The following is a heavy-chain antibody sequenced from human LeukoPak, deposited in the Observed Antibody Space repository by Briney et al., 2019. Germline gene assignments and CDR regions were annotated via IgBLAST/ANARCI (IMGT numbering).Heavy chain of an antibody. V-gene: IGHV1-2*06. CDR3: ARMCSSTSCYGGFDP. CDR1: GYTFTGYY. J-gene: IGHJ5*02. CDR2: INPNSGSA. Sequence: ASVKVSCKASGYTFTGYYMHWVRQAPGQGLEWMGRINPNSGSANYAQKFQGRLTMTRDTSISTAYMELSRLRSDDTAVYYCARMCSSTSCYGGFDPWGQGTLVTVSS. D-gene: IGHD2-2*01.